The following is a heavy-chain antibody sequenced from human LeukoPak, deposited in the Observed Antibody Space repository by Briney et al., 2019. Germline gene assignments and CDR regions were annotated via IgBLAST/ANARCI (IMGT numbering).Heavy chain of an antibody. D-gene: IGHD3-10*01. J-gene: IGHJ4*02. CDR3: ARGITMVRGVITSPKDY. V-gene: IGHV3-30-3*01. CDR2: ISYDGSNK. CDR1: GFTFSSYA. Sequence: GGSLRLSCAASGFTFSSYAMHWVRQAPGKGLEWVAVISYDGSNKYYADSVKGRFTISRDNSKNTLYLQMNSLRAEDTAVYYCARGITMVRGVITSPKDYWGQGTLVTVSS.